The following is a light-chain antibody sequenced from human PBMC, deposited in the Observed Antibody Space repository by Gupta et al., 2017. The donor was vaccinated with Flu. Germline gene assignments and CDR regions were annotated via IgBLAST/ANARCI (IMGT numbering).Light chain of an antibody. CDR1: RNICNY. CDR2: VAS. CDR3: LQDGKIPLT. V-gene: IGKV1-33*01. J-gene: IGKJ4*01. Sequence: PSPGSAAVVDRGTSKCQLYRNICNYLNWYLQKPGKAPKILIYVASSLDSGVPERFSGSGSGTDFTLTITSLEPEDIAIYYCLQDGKIPLTFGGGTKLEIK.